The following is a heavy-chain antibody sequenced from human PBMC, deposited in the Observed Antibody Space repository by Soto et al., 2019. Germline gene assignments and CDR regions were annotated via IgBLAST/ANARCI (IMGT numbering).Heavy chain of an antibody. CDR2: IIPILGIA. Sequence: QVQLVQSGAEVKKPGSSVKVSCKASGGTFSSYSISWVRQAPGQGLEWMGRIIPILGIANYAQKFQGRVTITADKSTSTAYMELSSLRSEDTAVYYCARVTAAAGLPHYWGQGTLVTVSS. CDR1: GGTFSSYS. CDR3: ARVTAAAGLPHY. D-gene: IGHD6-13*01. J-gene: IGHJ4*02. V-gene: IGHV1-69*02.